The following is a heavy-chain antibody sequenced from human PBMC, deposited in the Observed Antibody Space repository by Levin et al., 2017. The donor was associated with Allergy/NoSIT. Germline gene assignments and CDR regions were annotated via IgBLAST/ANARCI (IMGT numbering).Heavy chain of an antibody. CDR3: ARESPYYDSSTYKYPVYFDY. CDR1: GFTFNTHA. V-gene: IGHV3-30*14. CDR2: ISNDGSRR. D-gene: IGHD3-22*01. J-gene: IGHJ4*02. Sequence: GESLKISCAASGFTFNTHAMHWVRQAPGKGLEWVAVISNDGSRRYYTDSVKGRFTISRDDSKNTLYLQMNSLRPEDTAVYFCARESPYYDSSTYKYPVYFDYWGRGALVTVSS.